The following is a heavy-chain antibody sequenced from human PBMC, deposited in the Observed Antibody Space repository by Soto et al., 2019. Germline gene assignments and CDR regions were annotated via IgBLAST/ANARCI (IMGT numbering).Heavy chain of an antibody. CDR1: GFTFTRYS. CDR2: ISSSGTAI. Sequence: GGSLRLSCAASGFTFTRYSMTWIRQAPGKGLEWVSYISSSGTAIYYPDSVRGRFTISRDNAKNSLYLQMSSLRAEDTAVYYCARAYSDAFDIWGQGTLVTVSS. J-gene: IGHJ3*02. D-gene: IGHD2-15*01. CDR3: ARAYSDAFDI. V-gene: IGHV3-48*04.